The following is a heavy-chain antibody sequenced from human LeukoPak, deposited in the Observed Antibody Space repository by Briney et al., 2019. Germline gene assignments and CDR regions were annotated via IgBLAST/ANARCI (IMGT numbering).Heavy chain of an antibody. V-gene: IGHV3-21*01. Sequence: GGSLRLSCAASGFTFSSYSMNWVRQAPGKGLEWVSAISGSGGSTYYADSVKGRFTISRDNAKNSLYLQMNSLRAEDTAVYYCARDLGYSSSSGVMDVWGKGTTVTVSS. CDR1: GFTFSSYS. D-gene: IGHD6-6*01. CDR2: ISGSGGST. J-gene: IGHJ6*03. CDR3: ARDLGYSSSSGVMDV.